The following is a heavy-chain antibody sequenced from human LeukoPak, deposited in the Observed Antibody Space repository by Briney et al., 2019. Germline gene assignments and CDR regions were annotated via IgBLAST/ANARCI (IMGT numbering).Heavy chain of an antibody. CDR1: GFTFSYYA. J-gene: IGHJ4*02. V-gene: IGHV3-23*01. CDR3: AKEDLGRTFDY. CDR2: LGKSGST. D-gene: IGHD7-27*01. Sequence: GGSLRLSCAASGFTFSYYAMSWVRQAPGKGLEWVSTLGKSGSTYYADSVKGRFTISRDNSKNTLYLQMNSLRAEDTAVYYCAKEDLGRTFDYWGQGTLVTVSS.